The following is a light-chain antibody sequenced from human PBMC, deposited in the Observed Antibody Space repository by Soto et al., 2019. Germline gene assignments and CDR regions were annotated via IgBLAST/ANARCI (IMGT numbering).Light chain of an antibody. CDR1: SSDIGIYNF. J-gene: IGLJ3*02. CDR2: EVS. CDR3: SSYTSSTTLV. Sequence: QSALTQPASVSGSPGQSITISCTGTSSDIGIYNFVSWYQQHPGEAPKLVIYEVSHRPSGISNRFSGSKSGNTASLTISGLHAEDEADYYCSSYTSSTTLVFGGGTQLTVL. V-gene: IGLV2-14*01.